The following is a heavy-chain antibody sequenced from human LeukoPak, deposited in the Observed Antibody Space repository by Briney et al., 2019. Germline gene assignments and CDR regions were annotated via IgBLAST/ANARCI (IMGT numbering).Heavy chain of an antibody. CDR1: GFTFSSYA. Sequence: HTGGSLRLSCAASGFTFSSYAMSWVRQAPGKGLEWVSAISGSGGSTYYADSVKGRFTISRDNSKNTLYLQMNSQRAEDTAVYYCAKASRGYYYGSGSTIDYWGQGTLVTVSS. D-gene: IGHD3-10*01. CDR3: AKASRGYYYGSGSTIDY. CDR2: ISGSGGST. J-gene: IGHJ4*02. V-gene: IGHV3-23*01.